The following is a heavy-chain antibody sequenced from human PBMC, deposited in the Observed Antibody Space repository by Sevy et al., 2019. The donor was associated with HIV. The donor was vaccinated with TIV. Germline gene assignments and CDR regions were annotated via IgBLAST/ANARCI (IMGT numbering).Heavy chain of an antibody. Sequence: GGSLRLSCTASGFTFGDYCMSWVRQAPGKGLEWVAFLKSDVYGGTVDHAASVGGRFVISRVDSKTIAYLQMNDLKTEYTGVYYCTRWKAAQSIFDYWGQGALVTVSS. D-gene: IGHD6-13*01. CDR1: GFTFGDYC. J-gene: IGHJ4*02. V-gene: IGHV3-49*04. CDR3: TRWKAAQSIFDY. CDR2: LKSDVYGGTV.